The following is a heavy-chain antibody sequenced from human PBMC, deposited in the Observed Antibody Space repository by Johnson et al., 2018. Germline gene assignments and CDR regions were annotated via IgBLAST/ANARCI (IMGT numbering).Heavy chain of an antibody. CDR3: ARGGMGRRDYSMDV. V-gene: IGHV3-7*01. Sequence: VQLVQSGGGLVQPGGSLRLSCAASGFTFSCYWMTWVRQAPGKGLEWVASIKKDGSEKYYVDSVKGRFTISRDNAKNSVFLQLNSLRAEGTAVYYCARGGMGRRDYSMDVWGQGTTVTGAS. J-gene: IGHJ6*02. D-gene: IGHD3-10*01. CDR1: GFTFSCYW. CDR2: IKKDGSEK.